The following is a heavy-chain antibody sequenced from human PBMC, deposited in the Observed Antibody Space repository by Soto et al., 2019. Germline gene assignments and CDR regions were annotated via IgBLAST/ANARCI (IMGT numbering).Heavy chain of an antibody. V-gene: IGHV3-33*01. CDR1: GFTFSSYG. Sequence: GGSLRLSCAASGFTFSSYGMHWVRQAPGKGLEWVAVIWYDGSNKYYADSVKGRFTISRDNSKNTLYLQMNSLRAEDTAVYYCARGGWDHYFDYWGQGTLVTVSS. CDR2: IWYDGSNK. CDR3: ARGGWDHYFDY. J-gene: IGHJ4*02. D-gene: IGHD6-19*01.